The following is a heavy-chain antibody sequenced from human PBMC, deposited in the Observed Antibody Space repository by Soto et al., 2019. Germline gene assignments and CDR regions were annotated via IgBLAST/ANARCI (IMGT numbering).Heavy chain of an antibody. CDR2: IYYSGST. CDR3: ARGLWLRWFHP. CDR1: GYSISSSNW. V-gene: IGHV4-28*03. Sequence: SETLSLTCAVSGYSISSSNWWGWIRQPPGKGLEWIGYIYYSGSTYYNPSLKSRVTISVDTSKNQFSLKLSSVTAADTAVYYCARGLWLRWFHPWGQGTLVTVSS. D-gene: IGHD5-18*01. J-gene: IGHJ5*02.